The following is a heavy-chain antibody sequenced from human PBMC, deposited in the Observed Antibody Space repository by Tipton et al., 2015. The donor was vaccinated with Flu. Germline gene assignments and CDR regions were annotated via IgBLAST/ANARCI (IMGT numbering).Heavy chain of an antibody. V-gene: IGHV4-61*05. D-gene: IGHD4/OR15-4a*01. J-gene: IGHJ4*02. CDR1: GGSISSSSYY. CDR2: IYYSGST. Sequence: TLSLTCTVSGGSISSSSYYWSWIRQPPGKGLEWIGYIYYSGSTNYNPSLKSRVTISVDTSKNQFSLKLSSVTAADTAVYYCARLGASRELDYWGQGTLVTVSS. CDR3: ARLGASRELDY.